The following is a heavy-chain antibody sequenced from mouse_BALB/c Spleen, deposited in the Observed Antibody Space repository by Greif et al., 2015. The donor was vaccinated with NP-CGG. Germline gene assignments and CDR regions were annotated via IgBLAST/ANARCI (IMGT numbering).Heavy chain of an antibody. CDR3: ARRGSTVGGVFDY. CDR2: ILPGSGST. D-gene: IGHD1-1*01. Sequence: QVQLQQSGAELMKPGASVKISCKATGYTFSSYWIEWVKQRPGHGLEWIGEILPGSGSTNYNEKFKGKATFTADTSSNTAYMQLSSLTSEDSAVYYCARRGSTVGGVFDYWGQGTTLTVSS. J-gene: IGHJ2*01. V-gene: IGHV1-9*01. CDR1: GYTFSSYW.